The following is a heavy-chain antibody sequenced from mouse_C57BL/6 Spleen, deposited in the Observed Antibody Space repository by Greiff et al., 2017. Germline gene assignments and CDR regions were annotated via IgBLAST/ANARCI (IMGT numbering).Heavy chain of an antibody. CDR3: ARMGSSYFDY. D-gene: IGHD1-1*01. CDR1: GFTFSSYG. CDR2: ISSGGSYT. J-gene: IGHJ2*01. Sequence: EVNVVESGGDLVKPGGSLKLSCAASGFTFSSYGMSWVRQTPDKRLEWVATISSGGSYTYYPDSVKGRFTISRDNAKNTLYLQMSSLKSEDTAMYYCARMGSSYFDYWGQGTTLTVSS. V-gene: IGHV5-6*01.